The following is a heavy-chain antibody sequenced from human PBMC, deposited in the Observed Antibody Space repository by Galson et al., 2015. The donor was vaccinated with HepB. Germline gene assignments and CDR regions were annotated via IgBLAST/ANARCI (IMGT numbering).Heavy chain of an antibody. Sequence: SVKVSCKASGYTFTSYDINWVRQATGQGLEWMGWMNPNRGNTGYAQKFQGRVTMTRNTSIITAYMELSSLTSEDTAVYYCARGRSYYLSKDFDYWGQGTLVTVSS. CDR3: ARGRSYYLSKDFDY. CDR1: GYTFTSYD. V-gene: IGHV1-8*01. CDR2: MNPNRGNT. J-gene: IGHJ4*02. D-gene: IGHD1-26*01.